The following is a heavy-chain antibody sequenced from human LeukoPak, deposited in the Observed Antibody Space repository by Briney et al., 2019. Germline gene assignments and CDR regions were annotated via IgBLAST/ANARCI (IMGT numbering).Heavy chain of an antibody. CDR1: GYTFTNYG. CDR3: ARDKGTELDH. CDR2: ISAYNGNT. V-gene: IGHV1-18*01. D-gene: IGHD3-10*01. J-gene: IGHJ5*02. Sequence: ASVKVSCKASGYTFTNYGISWLRQAPGQGLEWMGWISAYNGNTNCAQNLQGRVTMTTDTSTSTAYMDLRSLRSDDTAVYYCARDKGTELDHWGQGTLVTVSS.